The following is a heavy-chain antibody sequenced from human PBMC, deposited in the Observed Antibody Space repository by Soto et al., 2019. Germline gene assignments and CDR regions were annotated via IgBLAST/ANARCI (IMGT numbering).Heavy chain of an antibody. D-gene: IGHD2-21*02. V-gene: IGHV3-30-3*01. Sequence: SLRLSCAASGFTFSSYAMHWVRQAPGKGLEWVAVISYDGSNKYYADSVKGRFTISRDNSKNTLYLQMNSLRAEDTAVYYCARVRCGGDCSDAFDIWGQGTMVTVSS. CDR3: ARVRCGGDCSDAFDI. J-gene: IGHJ3*02. CDR1: GFTFSSYA. CDR2: ISYDGSNK.